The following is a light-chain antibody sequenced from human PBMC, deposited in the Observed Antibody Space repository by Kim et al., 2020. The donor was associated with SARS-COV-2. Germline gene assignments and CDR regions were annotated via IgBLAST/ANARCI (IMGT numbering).Light chain of an antibody. CDR3: ASWDDSLNGHV. J-gene: IGLJ3*02. CDR1: SSSIGSNT. CDR2: SNN. Sequence: QSVLTQPPSASGTTGQRVTISCSGSSSSIGSNTVNWYQQLPGTAPKLLIYSNNQRPSGVPDRFSGSKSGTSASLAISGLQSEDEADYYCASWDDSLNGHVFGGGTQLTVL. V-gene: IGLV1-44*01.